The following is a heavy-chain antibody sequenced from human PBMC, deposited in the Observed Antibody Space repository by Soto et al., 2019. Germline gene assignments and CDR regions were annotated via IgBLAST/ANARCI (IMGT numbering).Heavy chain of an antibody. CDR1: GCTFTSYD. J-gene: IGHJ4*02. V-gene: IGHV1-8*01. Sequence: ASVKVSCKASGCTFTSYDINWVRQATGQGLEWMGWMNPDSGSTGYAQKFQGRVTMTRNTSISTTYMELSSLRSEDTAVYYCARGRRGLWFGELLYYYWGQGTLVTVSS. CDR2: MNPDSGST. CDR3: ARGRRGLWFGELLYYY. D-gene: IGHD3-10*01.